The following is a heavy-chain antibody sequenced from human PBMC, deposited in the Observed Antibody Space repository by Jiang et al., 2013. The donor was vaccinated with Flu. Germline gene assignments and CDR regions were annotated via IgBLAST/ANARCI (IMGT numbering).Heavy chain of an antibody. CDR3: ARADSPKDYIWGNYRFDAFDT. CDR2: IYYGGRA. D-gene: IGHD3-16*02. CDR1: GGSLSSTSYS. Sequence: SGSGLVKPSQTLSLTCAVSGGSLSSTSYSWNWIRQSPGKGLVWIGYIYYGGRAYYNPSLKSRVSISMDRSKSHFFLSLNSVTAADTAVYYCARADSPKDYIWGNYRFDAFDTWGQGTTVTVSS. J-gene: IGHJ3*02. V-gene: IGHV4-30-2*06.